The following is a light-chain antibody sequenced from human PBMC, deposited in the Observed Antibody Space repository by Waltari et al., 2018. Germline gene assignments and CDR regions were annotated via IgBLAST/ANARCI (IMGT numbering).Light chain of an antibody. J-gene: IGKJ4*01. V-gene: IGKV1-12*01. Sequence: DFQMTQSPSFVSASVGDRVTMTCRASHDIDRWLAWFQQKPWKAPKLLIHETSRLQSGVSSIFSGSGYGTDFTLTISSLQSEDLATYYCQQANRYPMPFGGGTRVEIK. CDR1: HDIDRW. CDR2: ETS. CDR3: QQANRYPMP.